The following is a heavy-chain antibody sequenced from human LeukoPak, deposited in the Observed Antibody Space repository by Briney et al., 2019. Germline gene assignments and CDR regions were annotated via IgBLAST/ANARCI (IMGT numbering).Heavy chain of an antibody. CDR1: GFTFSSYS. D-gene: IGHD7-27*01. V-gene: IGHV3-21*01. CDR3: ARDVGIRDWFDP. CDR2: ISSSSSYI. Sequence: PGGXLRLSCAASGFTFSSYSMNWVRQAPGKGLEWVSSISSSSSYIYYADSVKGRFTISRDNAKNSLYLQMNSLRAEDTAVYYCARDVGIRDWFDPWGQGTLVTVSS. J-gene: IGHJ5*02.